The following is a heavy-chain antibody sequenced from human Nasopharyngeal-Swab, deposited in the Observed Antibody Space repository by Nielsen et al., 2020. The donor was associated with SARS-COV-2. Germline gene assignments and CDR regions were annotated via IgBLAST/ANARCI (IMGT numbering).Heavy chain of an antibody. V-gene: IGHV3-23*01. CDR3: AKLHRYYGESDY. CDR1: GFTFSSYA. D-gene: IGHD4-17*01. Sequence: GESLKISCAASGFTFSSYAMSWVRQAPGKGLEWVSAISGSGGSTYYADSVKGRFTISRDNSKNTLYLQMNSLRAEDTAVYYCAKLHRYYGESDYWGQGTLVTVSS. CDR2: ISGSGGST. J-gene: IGHJ4*02.